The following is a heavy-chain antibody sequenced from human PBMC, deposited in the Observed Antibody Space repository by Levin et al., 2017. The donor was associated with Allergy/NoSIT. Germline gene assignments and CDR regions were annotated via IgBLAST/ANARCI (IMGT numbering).Heavy chain of an antibody. J-gene: IGHJ4*02. V-gene: IGHV1-2*06. D-gene: IGHD2-8*01. Sequence: ASVKVSCKTSGYTFTNYYLHWVRQAPGQGLEWVGRIYPSSGGTNYAQKFQGRVTVTRDTSISTAYMELSRLRSDDTALYYCAREFCTNGVCYWASFDCWGQGTLVTVSS. CDR1: GYTFTNYY. CDR3: AREFCTNGVCYWASFDC. CDR2: IYPSSGGT.